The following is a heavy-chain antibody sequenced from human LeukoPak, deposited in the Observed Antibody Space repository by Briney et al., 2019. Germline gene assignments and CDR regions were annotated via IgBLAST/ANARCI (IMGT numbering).Heavy chain of an antibody. Sequence: PGGSLRLSCAASGFTFSSYEMNWVREAPGMGLEWVSSISSSSSYIYYADSVKGRFTISRDNAKNSLYLQMNSLRAEDTAVYYCARAWQQFAWFDPWGQGTLVTVSS. D-gene: IGHD6-13*01. J-gene: IGHJ5*02. CDR3: ARAWQQFAWFDP. CDR2: ISSSSSYI. V-gene: IGHV3-21*01. CDR1: GFTFSSYE.